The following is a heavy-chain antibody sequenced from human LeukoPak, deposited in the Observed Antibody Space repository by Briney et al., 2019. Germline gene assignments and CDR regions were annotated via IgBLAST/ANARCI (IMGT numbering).Heavy chain of an antibody. Sequence: GSSVKVSCKASGGTFSSYAISWVRQAPGQGLEWMGGIIPIFGTANYAQKFQGRVTITADESTSTAYMELSSLRSEDTAAYYCARERPMVRGVTRNNWFDPWGQGTLVTVSS. CDR2: IIPIFGTA. D-gene: IGHD3-10*01. V-gene: IGHV1-69*01. J-gene: IGHJ5*02. CDR3: ARERPMVRGVTRNNWFDP. CDR1: GGTFSSYA.